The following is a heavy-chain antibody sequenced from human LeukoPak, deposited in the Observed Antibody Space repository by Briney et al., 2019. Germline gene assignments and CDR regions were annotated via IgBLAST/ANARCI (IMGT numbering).Heavy chain of an antibody. CDR2: IYYSGST. CDR3: ARHSEDRSSCPFDY. Sequence: SETLSLTCTVSGGSISSSSYYWGWIRQPPGKGLEWIGSIYYSGSTYYNPSLKSRVTISVDTSKNQFSLKLSSVTAADTAVYYCARHSEDRSSCPFDYWGQGTLVTVSS. J-gene: IGHJ4*02. V-gene: IGHV4-39*01. CDR1: GGSISSSSYY. D-gene: IGHD6-13*01.